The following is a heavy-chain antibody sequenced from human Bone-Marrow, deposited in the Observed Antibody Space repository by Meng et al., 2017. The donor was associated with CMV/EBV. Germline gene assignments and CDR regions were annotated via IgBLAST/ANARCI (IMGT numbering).Heavy chain of an antibody. D-gene: IGHD3-10*01. V-gene: IGHV3-23*03. CDR2: IYSGGSST. CDR1: GFTFSSYA. CDR3: AKGGGGSGSSASNYYYYGMDV. Sequence: GESLKISCAASGFTFSSYAMSWVRQAPGKGLEWVSVIYSGGSSTYYADSVKGRFTISRDNSKNTLYLKMNSLRAEDPAVYSCAKGGGGSGSSASNYYYYGMDVWGQGTTVTVSS. J-gene: IGHJ6*02.